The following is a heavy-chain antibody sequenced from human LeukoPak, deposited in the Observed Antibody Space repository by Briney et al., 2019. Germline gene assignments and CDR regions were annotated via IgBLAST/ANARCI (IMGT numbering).Heavy chain of an antibody. J-gene: IGHJ4*02. CDR1: GGSMIRTDYY. Sequence: SETLSLTCTVSGGSMIRTDYYWGWIRQPPGKGLEWIGSIYHSGSTYYNPSLESRVSVSVDTSKSQFSLKLSSVTAADTAVYYCAREARSSFDYWGQGTLVTVSS. CDR3: AREARSSFDY. V-gene: IGHV4-39*02. CDR2: IYHSGST.